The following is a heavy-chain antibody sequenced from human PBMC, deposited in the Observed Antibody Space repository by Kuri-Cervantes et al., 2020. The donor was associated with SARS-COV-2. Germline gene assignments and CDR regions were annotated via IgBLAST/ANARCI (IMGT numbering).Heavy chain of an antibody. D-gene: IGHD2-15*01. Sequence: LSLTCAASGFTFSSYGMHWVRQAPGKGLEWVAVISYDGSNKYYADSVKGRFTISRDNSKNTLYLQMNSLRAEDTAVYYCARGGGCSGGSCYAGWANYYYGMDVWGQGTTVTVSS. J-gene: IGHJ6*02. CDR3: ARGGGCSGGSCYAGWANYYYGMDV. V-gene: IGHV3-30*03. CDR2: ISYDGSNK. CDR1: GFTFSSYG.